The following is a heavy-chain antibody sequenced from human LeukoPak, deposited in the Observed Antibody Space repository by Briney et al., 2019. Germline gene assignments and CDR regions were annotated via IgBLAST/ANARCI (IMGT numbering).Heavy chain of an antibody. CDR1: GYTFTNHY. V-gene: IGHV1-69-2*01. CDR3: ATLYRGTLAY. J-gene: IGHJ4*02. D-gene: IGHD5-12*01. CDR2: VDPEDGKI. Sequence: GASVKISCKASGYTFTNHYIHWVQQAPGKGLEWMGRVDPEDGKIIYAEKFQDRVTITGDTSTDTGYMELRSLKSEDTAAYYCATLYRGTLAYWGQGTLVTVSS.